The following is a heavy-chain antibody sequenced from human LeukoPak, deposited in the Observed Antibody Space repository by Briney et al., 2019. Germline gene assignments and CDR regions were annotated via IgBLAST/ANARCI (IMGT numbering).Heavy chain of an antibody. CDR2: ISAYNGNT. CDR1: GYTFTSYG. CDR3: ARGVEQWLVRPLGY. J-gene: IGHJ4*02. D-gene: IGHD6-19*01. Sequence: ASVKVSCKASGYTFTSYGISWVRQAPGQGLEWMGWISAYNGNTNYAQKLQGRVTMTTDTSTTTAYMDLRSLRSDDTAVYYCARGVEQWLVRPLGYWGQGTLVTVSS. V-gene: IGHV1-18*01.